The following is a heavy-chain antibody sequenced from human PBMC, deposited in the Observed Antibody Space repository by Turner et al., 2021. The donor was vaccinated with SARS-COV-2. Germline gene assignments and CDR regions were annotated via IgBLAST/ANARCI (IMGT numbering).Heavy chain of an antibody. V-gene: IGHV3-30*03. D-gene: IGHD3-16*01. CDR2: ISYDGSNK. CDR1: GFTFSSYG. J-gene: IGHJ6*03. CDR3: ARGLGGNYYYMDV. Sequence: QVQLVESGGGVVQPGRSLRLSCAASGFTFSSYGMHWVRQAPGKGLEWVAVISYDGSNKYYADAVKGRFTISRDNSKNTLYLKMNSLRTEDTAVYYCARGLGGNYYYMDVWGKGTTVTVSS.